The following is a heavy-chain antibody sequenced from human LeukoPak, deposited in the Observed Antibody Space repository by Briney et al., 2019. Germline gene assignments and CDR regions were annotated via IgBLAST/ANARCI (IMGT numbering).Heavy chain of an antibody. V-gene: IGHV4-34*01. CDR2: INHSGST. Sequence: SETLSLTCAVYGGSLSGYYWSWIRQPPGKGLEWIGEINHSGSTNYNPSLKSRVTISVDTSKNQFSLKLSSVTAADTAVYYCARGWWDHAFDIWGQGTMVTVSS. D-gene: IGHD2-8*02. J-gene: IGHJ3*02. CDR3: ARGWWDHAFDI. CDR1: GGSLSGYY.